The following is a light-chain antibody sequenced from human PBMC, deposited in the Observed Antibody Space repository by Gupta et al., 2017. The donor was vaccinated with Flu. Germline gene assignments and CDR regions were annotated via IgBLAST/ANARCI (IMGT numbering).Light chain of an antibody. J-gene: IGLJ3*02. CDR2: AVN. Sequence: QSALTQPASVSGSPGPSITISCTANSTDVGGYDDVSWYQQQPGKAPKLMIYAVNNRPSVISNRFTCSKSGNAASLTISGLQAEDEDDYYCSSFTSTNTWVFGGGTKLTVL. CDR3: SSFTSTNTWV. V-gene: IGLV2-14*01. CDR1: STDVGGYDD.